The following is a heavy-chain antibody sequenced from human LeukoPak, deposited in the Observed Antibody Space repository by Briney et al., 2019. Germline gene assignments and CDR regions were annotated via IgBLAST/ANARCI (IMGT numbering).Heavy chain of an antibody. CDR3: ARGLDDAFDI. J-gene: IGHJ3*02. V-gene: IGHV4-34*01. CDR2: INHSGST. CDR1: GGSFSGYY. Sequence: SETLSLTCAVYGGSFSGYYWSWIRQPPGKGLEWIGEINHSGSTNYNPSLKSRVTISVDTSKNQFSLKLSSVTAADTAVYYCARGLDDAFDIWGQGTIVTVSS.